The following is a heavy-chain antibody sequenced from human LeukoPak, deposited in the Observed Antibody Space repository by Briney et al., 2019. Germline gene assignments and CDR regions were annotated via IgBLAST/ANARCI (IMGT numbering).Heavy chain of an antibody. J-gene: IGHJ5*02. V-gene: IGHV4-59*08. CDR2: NYHGGSS. CDR3: ARTYYYGSGSSYFDP. D-gene: IGHD3-10*01. Sequence: PSETLSLTCTVSGGSISSYYWSWIRQSPGKGLEWIGSNYHGGSSHYNPSLKSRVTISIDTSKNHFSLNLTSVTAADTAVYYCARTYYYGSGSSYFDPWGQGTLVTVSS. CDR1: GGSISSYY.